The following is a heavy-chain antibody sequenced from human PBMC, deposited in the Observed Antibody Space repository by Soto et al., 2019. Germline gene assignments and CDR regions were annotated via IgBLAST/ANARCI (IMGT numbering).Heavy chain of an antibody. V-gene: IGHV1-3*05. J-gene: IGHJ4*02. CDR3: ARGGTPIDS. Sequence: QVQLVQSGAEEKKPGASVKVSCKASGYTFTSYAMHWVRQAPGQRLEWMGWINAGNGNTKYSQKFQGIVTMTTDTSTSTAYMELRSLRSDETAVYYCARGGTPIDSWGQGTLVTVSS. CDR1: GYTFTSYA. CDR2: INAGNGNT. D-gene: IGHD3-16*01.